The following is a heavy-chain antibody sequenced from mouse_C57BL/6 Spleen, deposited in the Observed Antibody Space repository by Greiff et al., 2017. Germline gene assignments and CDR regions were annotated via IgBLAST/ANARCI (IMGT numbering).Heavy chain of an antibody. V-gene: IGHV1-9*01. CDR1: GYTFSGYW. CDR2: ILPGSGST. J-gene: IGHJ4*01. CDR3: ARDEDPYAMDY. Sequence: QVQLQQSGAELMKPGASVKLSCKATGYTFSGYWIVWVKQRPGHGLEWIGEILPGSGSTLYNEKFKGKATFTADTSSNTAYMQLSSLTTEDSAIYYCARDEDPYAMDYWGQGTSVTVAS.